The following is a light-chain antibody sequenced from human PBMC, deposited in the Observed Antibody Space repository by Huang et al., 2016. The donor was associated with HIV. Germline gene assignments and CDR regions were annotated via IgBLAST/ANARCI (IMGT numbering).Light chain of an antibody. Sequence: EIMLTQSPATLSVSPGERATLSCRVSQSISTNLAWYQQKPGLAPRLLIYSASTRATGIPARFSGSGSGTEFTLTISSLQSEDFAVYYCQQGETFGQGTKLEIK. V-gene: IGKV3-15*01. CDR3: QQGET. CDR1: QSISTN. CDR2: SAS. J-gene: IGKJ2*01.